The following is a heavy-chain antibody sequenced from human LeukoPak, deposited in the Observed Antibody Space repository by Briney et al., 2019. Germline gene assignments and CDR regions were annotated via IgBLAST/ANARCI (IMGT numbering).Heavy chain of an antibody. J-gene: IGHJ4*02. CDR1: GFTFSSYW. CDR2: IKTDGSSI. V-gene: IGHV3-74*03. CDR3: ARDLDFGGYSNFDY. Sequence: PGGSLRLSCAASGFTFSSYWMHWVRQAPGKGLVWVSRIKTDGSSIMYADFVKGRFTISRDNAKSTLYLQMNSLGADDTAVYYCARDLDFGGYSNFDYWGQGTLVTVSS. D-gene: IGHD3-22*01.